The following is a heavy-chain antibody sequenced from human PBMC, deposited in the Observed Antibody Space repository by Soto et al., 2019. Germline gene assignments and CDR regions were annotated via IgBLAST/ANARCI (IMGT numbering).Heavy chain of an antibody. D-gene: IGHD3-22*01. CDR3: AREYYYHSSGYYRPLDFDD. CDR1: GFTFGSYR. J-gene: IGHJ4*02. V-gene: IGHV3-21*01. CDR2: SSSSSSYI. Sequence: XGCLRLSCAASGFTFGSYRMNWVRQAPGKGLEWVSSSSSSSSYIYYADSVKGRFTISRDNAKNSLYLQMNSLRAEDTAVYYCAREYYYHSSGYYRPLDFDDWGQGTLVTVSS.